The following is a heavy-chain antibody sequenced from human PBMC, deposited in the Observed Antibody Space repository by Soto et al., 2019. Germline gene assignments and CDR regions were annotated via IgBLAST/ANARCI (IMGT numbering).Heavy chain of an antibody. V-gene: IGHV4-4*02. CDR3: ASSLYCSGGSCSYNWFDP. CDR2: IYHSGST. CDR1: SGSISSSNW. J-gene: IGHJ5*02. Sequence: SETLSLTCAVSSGSISSSNWWSWVRQPPGKGLEWIGEIYHSGSTNYNPSLKSRVTISVDKSKNQFSLKLSSVTAADTAVYYCASSLYCSGGSCSYNWFDPWGQGTLVTVSS. D-gene: IGHD2-15*01.